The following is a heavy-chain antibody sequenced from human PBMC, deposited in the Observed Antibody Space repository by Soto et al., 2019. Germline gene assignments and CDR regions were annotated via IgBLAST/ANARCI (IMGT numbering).Heavy chain of an antibody. CDR2: ISSDGATI. Sequence: EVQMVESGGGLVQPGGSLRLSCEVSGLTFSKFEMTWVRQAPGQGLEWVSSISSDGATIYYADSVKGRFTISRYNDKNLLYLQMNSLKGEDTATYYCVRVGIVARPYWGQGTPVTVSS. D-gene: IGHD2-21*01. CDR3: VRVGIVARPY. CDR1: GLTFSKFE. J-gene: IGHJ4*02. V-gene: IGHV3-48*03.